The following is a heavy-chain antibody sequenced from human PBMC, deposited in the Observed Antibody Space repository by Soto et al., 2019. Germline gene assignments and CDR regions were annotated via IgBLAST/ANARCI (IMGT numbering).Heavy chain of an antibody. J-gene: IGHJ5*02. V-gene: IGHV1-18*04. CDR3: ARGGGSRYWGSSLGGGGNWFDP. CDR2: ISAYNGNT. CDR1: GYTFTSYG. D-gene: IGHD6-6*01. Sequence: ASVKVSCKASGYTFTSYGINWVRQAPGQGLEWMGWISAYNGNTNYAQKLQGRVTTTTDTSTSTAYMELRSLRSDDTAVYYCARGGGSRYWGSSLGGGGNWFDPWGQGTLVTVSS.